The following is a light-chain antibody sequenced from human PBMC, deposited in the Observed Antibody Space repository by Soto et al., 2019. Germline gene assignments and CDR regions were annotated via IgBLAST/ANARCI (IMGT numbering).Light chain of an antibody. Sequence: QSALTQPASVSGSPGQSITISYTGTSSDVGNYNLVAWYQHYPGKVPKLLIYEDSKWPSGVSHRFSGSRSGNTASLTISGLQTEDEADYYCCSYAGSTTLVVFGGGTKLTVL. J-gene: IGLJ2*01. CDR2: EDS. CDR1: SSDVGNYNL. CDR3: CSYAGSTTLVV. V-gene: IGLV2-23*01.